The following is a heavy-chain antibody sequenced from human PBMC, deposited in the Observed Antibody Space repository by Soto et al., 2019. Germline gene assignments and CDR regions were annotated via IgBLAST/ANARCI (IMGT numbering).Heavy chain of an antibody. CDR3: ERAGSSSWSNYYYGMDV. CDR2: IYYSGST. D-gene: IGHD6-13*01. V-gene: IGHV4-59*01. CDR1: GGSISSYY. J-gene: IGHJ6*02. Sequence: SETLSLTCTVSGGSISSYYWSWIRQPPGKGLEWIGYIYYSGSTNYNPSLKSRVTISVDTSKNQFSLKLSSVTAADTDVYYCERAGSSSWSNYYYGMDVWGQGTTVTVSS.